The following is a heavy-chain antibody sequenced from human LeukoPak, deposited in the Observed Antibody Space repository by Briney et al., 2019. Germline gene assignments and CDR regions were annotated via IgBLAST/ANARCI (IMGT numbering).Heavy chain of an antibody. CDR1: GYSISSGYY. V-gene: IGHV4-38-2*02. CDR2: IYYSGST. CDR3: ARRRIVATIDY. D-gene: IGHD5-12*01. J-gene: IGHJ4*02. Sequence: SETLSLSCTVSGYSISSGYYWGWIRQPPGKGLEWIGSIYYSGSTYYNPSLKSRVTISVDTSKNQFSLKLSSVTAADRAVYYCARRRIVATIDYWGQGTQVTVSS.